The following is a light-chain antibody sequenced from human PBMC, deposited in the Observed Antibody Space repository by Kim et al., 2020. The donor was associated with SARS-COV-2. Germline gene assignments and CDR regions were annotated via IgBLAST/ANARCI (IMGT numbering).Light chain of an antibody. V-gene: IGLV2-14*03. CDR3: GSYTSSNTYV. J-gene: IGLJ1*01. Sequence: GQSITIPCTGTSSDVGRYNFVSWYQQHPGKVPKLMIYDVSNRPSGVSNRFSGSKSGNTASLTISGLQAEDEADYYCGSYTSSNTYVFGTGTKVTVL. CDR1: SSDVGRYNF. CDR2: DVS.